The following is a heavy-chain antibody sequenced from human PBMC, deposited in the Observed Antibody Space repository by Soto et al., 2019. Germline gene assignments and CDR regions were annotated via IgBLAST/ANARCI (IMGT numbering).Heavy chain of an antibody. J-gene: IGHJ6*02. D-gene: IGHD1-1*01. V-gene: IGHV1-3*01. CDR3: ARGKGMEENYYYYGLDV. Sequence: ASVKVSCKASGYTFTTHAMHWVRQAPGQSLEWMGWINGGTGQTKHSQRFQGRVNITRDTSASTAYMELSSLRSEDTAVYYCARGKGMEENYYYYGLDVWGQGTTVTVSS. CDR2: INGGTGQT. CDR1: GYTFTTHA.